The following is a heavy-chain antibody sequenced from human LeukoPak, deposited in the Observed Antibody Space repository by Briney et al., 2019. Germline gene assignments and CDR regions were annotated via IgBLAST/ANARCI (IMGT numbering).Heavy chain of an antibody. CDR2: MNPNSGNT. V-gene: IGHV1-8*01. CDR1: GYTFTSYD. Sequence: ASVKVSCKASGYTFTSYDINWVRQATGQGLEWMGWMNPNSGNTGYAQKFQGRVTMTRNTSISTAYMELSSLRSEDTAVYYCARGTFRHYYGSGVRFGHPGYWGQGTLVTVSS. J-gene: IGHJ4*02. D-gene: IGHD3-10*01. CDR3: ARGTFRHYYGSGVRFGHPGY.